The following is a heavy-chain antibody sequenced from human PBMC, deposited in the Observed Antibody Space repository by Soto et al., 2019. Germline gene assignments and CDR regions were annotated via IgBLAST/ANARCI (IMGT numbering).Heavy chain of an antibody. V-gene: IGHV1-69*01. Sequence: QVQLVQSGAEVKKPGSSVKVSCKASGGTFSSYAISWVRQAPGQGLEWMGGIIPIFGTANYAQKFQGRVTITADESTSTAYMELSSLRSEETAVYYCARGEAPTVTTQVSYYYGMDVWGQGTTVTVSS. CDR2: IIPIFGTA. D-gene: IGHD4-17*01. J-gene: IGHJ6*02. CDR3: ARGEAPTVTTQVSYYYGMDV. CDR1: GGTFSSYA.